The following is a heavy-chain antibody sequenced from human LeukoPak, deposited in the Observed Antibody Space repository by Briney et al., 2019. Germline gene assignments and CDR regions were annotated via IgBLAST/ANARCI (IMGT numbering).Heavy chain of an antibody. Sequence: PSETLSPTCTVSGGSISSYYWSWIRQPPGKGLEWIGYIYYSGSTNYNPSLKSQVTISVDTSKNQFSLKLSSVTAADTAVYYCARGYCSGGSCYRYYYYGMDVRGQGTTVTVSS. CDR3: ARGYCSGGSCYRYYYYGMDV. D-gene: IGHD2-15*01. CDR2: IYYSGST. CDR1: GGSISSYY. J-gene: IGHJ6*02. V-gene: IGHV4-59*01.